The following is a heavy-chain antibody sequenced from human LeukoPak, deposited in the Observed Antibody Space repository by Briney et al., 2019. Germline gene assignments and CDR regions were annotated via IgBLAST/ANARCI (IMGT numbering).Heavy chain of an antibody. CDR1: GGSITSYY. CDR3: ARFGITVVRGGKYYFDY. J-gene: IGHJ4*02. Sequence: SETLSLTCTVSGGSITSYYWSWIRQPPGKGLEWIGHIYYSGATKYNPSLKSRITISVDTSKNQFSLMLSSVTAADTAVYYCARFGITVVRGGKYYFDYWGQGTLVTVSS. D-gene: IGHD3-10*01. V-gene: IGHV4-59*08. CDR2: IYYSGAT.